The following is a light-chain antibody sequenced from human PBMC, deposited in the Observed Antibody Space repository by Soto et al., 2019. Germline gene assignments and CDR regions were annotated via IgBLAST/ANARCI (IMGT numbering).Light chain of an antibody. Sequence: EIVLTQSPGPLSVSPGERATLSCRCSQSVSGNYLAWYQQKPGQAPRLLLYAASSRATGIPDRFSGSGSWTDFTLTISSLEPEEFAFYYCQHRTNWPPAISFGQGTRLEIK. CDR1: QSVSGNY. CDR2: AAS. CDR3: QHRTNWPPAIS. V-gene: IGKV3D-20*02. J-gene: IGKJ5*01.